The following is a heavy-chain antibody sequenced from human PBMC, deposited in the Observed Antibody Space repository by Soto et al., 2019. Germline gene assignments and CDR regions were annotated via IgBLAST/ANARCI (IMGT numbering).Heavy chain of an antibody. CDR2: IYYSGST. V-gene: IGHV4-31*03. CDR3: AREGRNGRGLFDY. Sequence: SETLSLTCTVSGGSISSGGYYWSWIRQHPGKGLEWIGYIYYSGSTYYNPSLKSRVTISVDTSKNQFSLKLSSVTAADTAVYYCAREGRNGRGLFDYWGQGTLVTVSS. D-gene: IGHD2-15*01. CDR1: GGSISSGGYY. J-gene: IGHJ4*02.